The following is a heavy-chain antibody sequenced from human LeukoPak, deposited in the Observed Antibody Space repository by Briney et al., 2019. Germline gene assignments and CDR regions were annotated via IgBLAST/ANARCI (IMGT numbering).Heavy chain of an antibody. CDR1: GFTFSSHS. CDR2: ISSSSSYI. D-gene: IGHD6-19*01. CDR3: ARGSHSVSGWYVSDY. Sequence: GGSLRLSCAASGFTFSSHSMNWVRQAPGKGLEWVAAISSSSSYIYYADSVKGRFTISRDNAKNSLYLRMNSLRAEDTAVYYCARGSHSVSGWYVSDYWGQGTLVPVSS. V-gene: IGHV3-21*01. J-gene: IGHJ4*02.